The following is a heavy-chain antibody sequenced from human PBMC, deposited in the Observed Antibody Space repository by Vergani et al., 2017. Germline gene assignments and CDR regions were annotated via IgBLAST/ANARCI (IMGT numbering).Heavy chain of an antibody. J-gene: IGHJ6*03. CDR3: AGGRWLYYMDV. D-gene: IGHD3-16*01. Sequence: QLQLQESGPGLVKPSETLSITCTVSGGSISSSSYYWGWIRQPPGKGLEWIGSIYYSGSTYYNPSLKSRVTISVDTSKNQFSLKLSSVTAADTAVYYCAGGRWLYYMDVWGKGTTVTVSS. CDR1: GGSISSSSYY. CDR2: IYYSGST. V-gene: IGHV4-39*07.